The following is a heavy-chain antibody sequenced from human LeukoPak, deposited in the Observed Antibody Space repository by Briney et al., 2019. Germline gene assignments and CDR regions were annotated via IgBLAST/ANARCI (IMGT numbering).Heavy chain of an antibody. J-gene: IGHJ6*03. CDR3: AKDRVLGPEDYYMDV. CDR2: ISGSGGST. CDR1: GFTFSSYA. Sequence: PGGSLRLSCAASGFTFSSYAMSWVRQAPGKGLEWVSAISGSGGSTYYADSVKGRFTISRDNSENTLYLQMNSLRAEDTAVYYCAKDRVLGPEDYYMDVWGKGTTVTVSS. V-gene: IGHV3-23*01. D-gene: IGHD3-3*02.